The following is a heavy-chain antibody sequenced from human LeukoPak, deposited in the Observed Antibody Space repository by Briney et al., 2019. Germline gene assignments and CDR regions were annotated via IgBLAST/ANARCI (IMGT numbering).Heavy chain of an antibody. J-gene: IGHJ5*02. CDR1: GYSIRSAYY. CDR2: IYQSGST. V-gene: IGHV4-38-2*02. CDR3: ATTTGGPYNWFDP. Sequence: SETLSLTCTVSGYSIRSAYYWGWIRQPPGKGLEWIGTIYQSGSTSYNPSLKSRVTILVDTSKNQFSLKLSSVTAADTAVYYCATTTGGPYNWFDPWGQGTLATVSS. D-gene: IGHD1-1*01.